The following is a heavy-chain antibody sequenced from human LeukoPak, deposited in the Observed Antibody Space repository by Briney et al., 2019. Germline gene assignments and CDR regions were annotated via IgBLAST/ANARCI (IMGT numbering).Heavy chain of an antibody. CDR3: ATDPGGGYSYVGYDI. CDR1: GYTLTELS. V-gene: IGHV1-24*01. J-gene: IGHJ3*02. Sequence: ASVKVSCKVSGYTLTELSMHWVRQAPGKGLEWMGGFDPEDGETIYAQKFQGRVTMTEDTSTDTGYMELSSLRSEDTAVYYCATDPGGGYSYVGYDIWGQGTMVTVSS. D-gene: IGHD5-18*01. CDR2: FDPEDGET.